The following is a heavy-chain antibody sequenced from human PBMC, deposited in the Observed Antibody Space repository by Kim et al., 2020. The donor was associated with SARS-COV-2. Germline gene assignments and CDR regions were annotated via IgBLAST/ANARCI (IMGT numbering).Heavy chain of an antibody. Sequence: GESLKISCKGSGYSFTSYWISWVRQMPGKGLEWMGRIDPSDSYTNYSPSFQGHVTISADKSISTAYLQWSSLKASDTAMYYCARRPSYGYSSSWGFDYWGQGTLVTVSS. J-gene: IGHJ4*02. V-gene: IGHV5-10-1*01. CDR2: IDPSDSYT. D-gene: IGHD6-13*01. CDR1: GYSFTSYW. CDR3: ARRPSYGYSSSWGFDY.